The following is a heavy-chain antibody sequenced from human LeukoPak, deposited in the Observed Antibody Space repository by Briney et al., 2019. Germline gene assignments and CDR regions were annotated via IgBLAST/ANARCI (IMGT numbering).Heavy chain of an antibody. J-gene: IGHJ4*02. CDR1: GYTFTAYY. V-gene: IGHV1-2*02. CDR2: INLYSGGT. Sequence: ASVKVSCKAFGYTFTAYYMHWVRQAPGQGLEWMGWINLYSGGTNYAQKLQGRVTMTTDTSTSTAYMELRSLRSDDTAVYYCARAKWQQLVRLTYWGQGTLVTVSS. D-gene: IGHD6-13*01. CDR3: ARAKWQQLVRLTY.